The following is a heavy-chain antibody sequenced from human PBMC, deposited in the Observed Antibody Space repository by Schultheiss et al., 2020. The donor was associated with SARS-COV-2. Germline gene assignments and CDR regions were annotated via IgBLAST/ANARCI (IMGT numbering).Heavy chain of an antibody. CDR1: GYTFTSYG. V-gene: IGHV1-18*01. CDR2: ISAYNGNT. D-gene: IGHD6-19*01. Sequence: ASVKVSCKASGYTFTSYGISWVRQAPGQGLEWMGWISAYNGNTNYAQKLQGRVTMTRDTSISTAYMELSRLRSDDTAVYYCARGSAVAGTRDFDYWGQGTLVTVSS. J-gene: IGHJ4*02. CDR3: ARGSAVAGTRDFDY.